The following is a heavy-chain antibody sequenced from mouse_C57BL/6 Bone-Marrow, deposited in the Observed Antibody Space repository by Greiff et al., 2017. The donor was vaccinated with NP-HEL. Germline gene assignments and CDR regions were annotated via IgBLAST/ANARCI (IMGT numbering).Heavy chain of an antibody. V-gene: IGHV3-6*01. J-gene: IGHJ1*03. Sequence: EVKLMESGPGLVKPSQSLSLTCSVTGYSITSGYYCNWIRQFPGNQLEWMGYISYDGSNNYNPSLKNRISITRDTSKNQFFLKLNSVTTEDTATYYGARDYYGSSSWYFDVWGKGTTVTVSS. D-gene: IGHD1-1*01. CDR1: GYSITSGYY. CDR3: ARDYYGSSSWYFDV. CDR2: ISYDGSN.